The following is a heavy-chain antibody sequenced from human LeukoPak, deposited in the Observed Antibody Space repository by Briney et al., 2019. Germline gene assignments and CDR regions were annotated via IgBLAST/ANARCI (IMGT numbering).Heavy chain of an antibody. CDR1: GYTFTSYD. D-gene: IGHD5-12*01. J-gene: IGHJ5*02. CDR2: MNPNSGNT. V-gene: IGHV1-8*01. Sequence: ASVKVSCKASGYTFTSYDINWVRRATGQGLEWMGWMNPNSGNTGYAQKFQGRVTMTRITSISTAYLELSSLRSEDTAVYYCARGPILYSGYDGGSWFDPWGQGTLVTVSS. CDR3: ARGPILYSGYDGGSWFDP.